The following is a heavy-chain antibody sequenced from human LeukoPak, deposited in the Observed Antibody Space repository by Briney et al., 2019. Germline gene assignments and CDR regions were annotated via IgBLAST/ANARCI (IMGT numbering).Heavy chain of an antibody. CDR2: ISGGGGST. CDR1: GFTFSSYA. J-gene: IGHJ5*02. D-gene: IGHD5-18*01. V-gene: IGHV3-23*01. Sequence: GGSLRLSCAASGFTFSSYAMSWVRQAPGKGLEWVSAISGGGGSTYYADSVKGRFTISRDNSKNTLYLQMNSLKAEDTAVYYCAKDLTLRSYGYGTFDPWGQGTLVTVSS. CDR3: AKDLTLRSYGYGTFDP.